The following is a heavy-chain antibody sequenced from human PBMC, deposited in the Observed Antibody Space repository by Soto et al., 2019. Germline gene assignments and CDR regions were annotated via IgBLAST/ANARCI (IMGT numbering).Heavy chain of an antibody. CDR2: IKEDGSEK. D-gene: IGHD6-19*01. CDR3: ARDSLAVAGGNFFDY. V-gene: IGHV3-7*01. CDR1: GFTISSYW. J-gene: IGHJ4*02. Sequence: GGSLRLSCAASGFTISSYWMTWVRQAPGKGLEWVANIKEDGSEKYYVDSVKDRFTISRDNARNSLHLQMNSLRADDTAVYYCARDSLAVAGGNFFDYWGQGTLVTVSS.